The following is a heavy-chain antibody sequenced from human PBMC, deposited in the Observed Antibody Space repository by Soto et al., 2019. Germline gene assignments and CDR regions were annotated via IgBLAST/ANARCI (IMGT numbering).Heavy chain of an antibody. CDR3: ARTSAAGKYYYGMDV. CDR2: IYPGDSDT. Sequence: PGESLKISCQGSGYSFTSYWITWVRQLPVKGLEWMGIIYPGDSDTRYSPSFQGQVTISADKSISTAYLQWSSLKASDTAMYYCARTSAAGKYYYGMDVWGQGTTVTVSS. D-gene: IGHD6-13*01. CDR1: GYSFTSYW. J-gene: IGHJ6*02. V-gene: IGHV5-51*01.